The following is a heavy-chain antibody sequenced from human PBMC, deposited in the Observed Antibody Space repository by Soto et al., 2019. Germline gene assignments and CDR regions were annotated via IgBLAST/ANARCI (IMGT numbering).Heavy chain of an antibody. V-gene: IGHV3-11*06. CDR2: ISSSSSYT. D-gene: IGHD6-13*01. CDR1: GFTFSDYY. Sequence: QVQLVESGGGLVKPGGSLRLSCAASGFTFSDYYMSWIRQAPGKGLEWVSYISSSSSYTNYADSVKGRFTISRDNAKNSLYLHMNSLRAEDTAVYYCARAPLSTAGCYYYGMDVWGQGTTVTVSS. J-gene: IGHJ6*02. CDR3: ARAPLSTAGCYYYGMDV.